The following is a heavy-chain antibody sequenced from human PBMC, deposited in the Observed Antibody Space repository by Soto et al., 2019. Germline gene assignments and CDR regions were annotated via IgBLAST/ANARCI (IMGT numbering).Heavy chain of an antibody. V-gene: IGHV2-5*02. D-gene: IGHD6-19*01. CDR3: AHDSSGLYGMDV. J-gene: IGHJ6*02. CDR1: GFSLSTSGVG. Sequence: QITLKESGPTLVKPTQTLTLTCTFSGFSLSTSGVGVGWIRQPPGKALEWLALIYWDDDKRYSPSLKSRHTITKDISKTQVILIVTNMDPVDTGTYYCAHDSSGLYGMDVWGQGTTVTVSS. CDR2: IYWDDDK.